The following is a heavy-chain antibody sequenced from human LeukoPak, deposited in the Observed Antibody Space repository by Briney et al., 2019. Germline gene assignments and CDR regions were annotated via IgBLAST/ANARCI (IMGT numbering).Heavy chain of an antibody. J-gene: IGHJ4*02. CDR3: ARDDSSGYLGGGLDY. D-gene: IGHD3-22*01. Sequence: GASVKVSCKASGYTFTGYYMHWVRQAPGQGLEWMGWINPNSGGTNYAQKFQGRVTMTRDTSISTAYMELSRLRSDDTAVYYCARDDSSGYLGGGLDYWGQGTLVTVSS. CDR2: INPNSGGT. V-gene: IGHV1-2*02. CDR1: GYTFTGYY.